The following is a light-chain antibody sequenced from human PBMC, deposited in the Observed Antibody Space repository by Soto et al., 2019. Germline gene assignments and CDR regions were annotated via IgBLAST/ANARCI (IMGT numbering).Light chain of an antibody. CDR3: QQRSNWPPLFT. CDR2: DAS. J-gene: IGKJ3*01. CDR1: QSVSSY. Sequence: EIVLTQSPATLSLSPGERATLSCRASQSVSSYLAWYQQKPGQAPRLLIYDASNRATGIQARFSGSGSGTDFTLTISSLVPEDFAVYYCQQRSNWPPLFTFGPGTKVDI. V-gene: IGKV3-11*01.